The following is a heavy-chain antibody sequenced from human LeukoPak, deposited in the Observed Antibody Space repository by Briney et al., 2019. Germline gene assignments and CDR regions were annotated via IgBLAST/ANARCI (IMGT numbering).Heavy chain of an antibody. CDR3: ARVDSVYSSSSNWFDP. J-gene: IGHJ5*02. D-gene: IGHD6-13*01. CDR1: GFTFDDYG. V-gene: IGHV3-20*04. CDR2: INWNGGST. Sequence: GGSLRLSCAASGFTFDDYGMSWVRQAPGKGLEWVSGINWNGGSTGYADSVKGRFTISRDNAKNSLYLQMNSLRAEDTALYYCARVDSVYSSSSNWFDPWGQGTLVTVSS.